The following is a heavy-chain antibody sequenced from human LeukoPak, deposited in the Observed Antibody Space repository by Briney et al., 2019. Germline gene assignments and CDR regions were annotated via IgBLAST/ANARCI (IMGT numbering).Heavy chain of an antibody. Sequence: GGSLRLSCAASGFTFSDYYMSWIRQAPGKGLEWVSYISSSGGTIYYADSVKGRFTISRDNAKNSLYLQMNSLRADDTAIYYCAKAVKGRCSGARCYAFDYWGQGTLVTVSS. CDR2: ISSSGGTI. V-gene: IGHV3-11*01. D-gene: IGHD2-15*01. J-gene: IGHJ4*02. CDR1: GFTFSDYY. CDR3: AKAVKGRCSGARCYAFDY.